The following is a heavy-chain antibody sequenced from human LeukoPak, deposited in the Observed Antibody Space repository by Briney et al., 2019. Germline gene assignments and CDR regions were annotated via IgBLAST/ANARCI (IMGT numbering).Heavy chain of an antibody. V-gene: IGHV4-4*07. CDR2: IYARGST. CDR3: ARGAYYYDSSGYFTFHI. CDR1: GGSISSYY. J-gene: IGHJ3*02. D-gene: IGHD3-22*01. Sequence: SETLSLTRTVSGGSISSYYWSWIRQPAGKGLEWIGRIYARGSTNYNPSLKSRVTMSVDTSKNQFSLKLSSVTAADTAVYYCARGAYYYDSSGYFTFHIWGQGTMVTVSS.